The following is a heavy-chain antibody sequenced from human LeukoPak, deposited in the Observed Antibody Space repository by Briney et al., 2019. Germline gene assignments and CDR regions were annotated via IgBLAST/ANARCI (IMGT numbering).Heavy chain of an antibody. CDR1: GFTFSSYS. D-gene: IGHD3-10*01. J-gene: IGHJ4*02. CDR3: ARDPPPVYGSGRGGFDY. V-gene: IGHV3-21*01. Sequence: GGSLRLSCAASGFTFSSYSMNWVRQAPGKGLEWVSSISSSSSYIYYADSVKGRFTISRDNAKNSLYLQMNSLRAEDTAVYYCARDPPPVYGSGRGGFDYWGQGTLVTVSS. CDR2: ISSSSSYI.